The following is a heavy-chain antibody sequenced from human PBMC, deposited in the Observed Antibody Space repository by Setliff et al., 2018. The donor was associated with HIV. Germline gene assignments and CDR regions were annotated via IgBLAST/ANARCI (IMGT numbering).Heavy chain of an antibody. D-gene: IGHD2-2*01. V-gene: IGHV1-69*05. CDR2: IIPSFGTV. CDR3: ARVRRGCSSHSCPLEN. J-gene: IGHJ4*02. CDR1: GGTFNSYI. Sequence: GASVKVSCKAAGGTFNSYILSWVRRAPGQGLEWTGGIIPSFGTVTYAQKFQGRVTITTDESMTTVYMELSSLRSEDTAVYYCARVRRGCSSHSCPLENWGQGTLVTVSS.